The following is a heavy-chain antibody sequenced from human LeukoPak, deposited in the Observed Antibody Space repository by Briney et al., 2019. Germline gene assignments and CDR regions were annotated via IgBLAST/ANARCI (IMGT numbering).Heavy chain of an antibody. CDR1: VYTFPNYQ. CDR3: ARLSYEGEGY. V-gene: IGHV1-18*01. CDR2: FSAFSGNT. D-gene: IGHD3-10*01. Sequence: ASVTVSHKPSVYTFPNYQISWVRPAPGQGVAWMGWFSAFSGNTNYAEKFQGRLTLTIDTSTTTADMDLGSLKTDDTAVDYCARLSYEGEGYWGQGTLVTVSS. J-gene: IGHJ4*02.